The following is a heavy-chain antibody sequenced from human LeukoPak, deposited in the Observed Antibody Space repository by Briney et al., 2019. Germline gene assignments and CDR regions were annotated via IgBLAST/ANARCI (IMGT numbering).Heavy chain of an antibody. V-gene: IGHV3-74*01. CDR2: IRGDENEI. D-gene: IGHD3-10*01. J-gene: IGHJ4*02. CDR3: ARGHVPGSTRHWDF. CDR1: GFTFSSHW. Sequence: PGGSLRLSCAASGFTFSSHWMHWVRHVPGKGLVWVARIRGDENEIDYADSVKGRFTISRDNAKNTLYLQMNSLRVEDTAVYFCARGHVPGSTRHWDFWGQGTLVTVSS.